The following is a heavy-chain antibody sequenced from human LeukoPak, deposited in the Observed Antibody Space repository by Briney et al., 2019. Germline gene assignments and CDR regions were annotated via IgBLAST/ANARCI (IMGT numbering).Heavy chain of an antibody. Sequence: PGGSLRLSCAASGFTFSSHAMSWVRQAPGQGLQWVSTVSASGGYTDYSDSVKGRFTSSRDDSKNTLHLEMNSLRAEDTAIYYCARGEVYAGRIRYNWFNSWGQGTLVTVSS. CDR2: VSASGGYT. J-gene: IGHJ5*01. CDR3: ARGEVYAGRIRYNWFNS. D-gene: IGHD2-15*01. V-gene: IGHV3-23*01. CDR1: GFTFSSHA.